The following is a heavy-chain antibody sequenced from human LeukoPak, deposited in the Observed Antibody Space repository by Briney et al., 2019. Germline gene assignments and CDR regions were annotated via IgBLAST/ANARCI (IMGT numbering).Heavy chain of an antibody. CDR1: GFTFSSYG. CDR2: IRYDGSNK. J-gene: IGHJ4*02. D-gene: IGHD3-22*01. Sequence: GGSLRLSCAASGFTFSSYGMHWVRQAPGKGLEWVAFIRYDGSNKYYAYSVKGRFTISRDNSKNTLYLQMNSLRAEDTAVYYCAKDQLKVASTKQADYYDSSGYYYAASDYWGQGTLVTVSS. CDR3: AKDQLKVASTKQADYYDSSGYYYAASDY. V-gene: IGHV3-30*02.